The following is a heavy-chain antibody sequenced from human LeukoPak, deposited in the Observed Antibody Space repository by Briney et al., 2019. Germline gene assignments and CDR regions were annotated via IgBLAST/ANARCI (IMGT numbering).Heavy chain of an antibody. CDR1: GFTFSSYW. J-gene: IGHJ5*02. V-gene: IGHV3-74*01. CDR2: IKSDGSST. D-gene: IGHD3-22*01. Sequence: GGSLRLSCAASGFTFSSYWMHWVRHAPGKGLVSVSRIKSDGSSTSYADSVKGRFTISRDNAKNTLYLQMNSLRAEDTAVYYCARDPLWIRRVSSGYSPYNWFDPWGQGTLVTVSS. CDR3: ARDPLWIRRVSSGYSPYNWFDP.